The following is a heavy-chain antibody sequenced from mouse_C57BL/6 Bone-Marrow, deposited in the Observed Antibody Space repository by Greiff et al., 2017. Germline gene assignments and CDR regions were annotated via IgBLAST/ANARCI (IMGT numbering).Heavy chain of an antibody. J-gene: IGHJ4*01. CDR3: ADPCYYGSIPYSMDY. V-gene: IGHV14-3*01. D-gene: IGHD1-1*01. Sequence: EVKLMESVAELVRPGASVKLSCTASGFNINNTYMHWVKQRPEQGLEWIGWIDPGSGYTKYAPTFQGQATITEDTSSNTAYLQLSSLTSEDAAIYYCADPCYYGSIPYSMDYWGQGTSVTVSS. CDR1: GFNINNTY. CDR2: IDPGSGYT.